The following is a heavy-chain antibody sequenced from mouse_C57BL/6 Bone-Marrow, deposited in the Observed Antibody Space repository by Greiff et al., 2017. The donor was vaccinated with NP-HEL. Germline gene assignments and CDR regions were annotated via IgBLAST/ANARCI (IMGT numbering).Heavy chain of an antibody. CDR1: GYTFTSYW. J-gene: IGHJ2*01. CDR3: AREGYYYGSSYYFDY. V-gene: IGHV1-50*01. D-gene: IGHD1-1*01. Sequence: QVQLKQPGAELVKPGASVKLSCKASGYTFTSYWMQWVKQRPGQGLEWIGEIDPSDSYTNYNQKFKGKATLTVDTSSSTAYMQLSSLTSEDSAVYYCAREGYYYGSSYYFDYWGQGTTLTVSS. CDR2: IDPSDSYT.